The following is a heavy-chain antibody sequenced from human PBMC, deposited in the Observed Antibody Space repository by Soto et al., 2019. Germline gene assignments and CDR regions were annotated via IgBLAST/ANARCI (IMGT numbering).Heavy chain of an antibody. Sequence: QVQLVQSGAEVKKPGSSVKVSCKASGGTFDNDIISWVRQAPGQGLEWMGGIVPLLGTTHYAQKFQGRVTIIADGSTSTGYMEMSCLSCEVTAVYYCATGVVIPSVIGRWFDCWGQGTLVTVSS. V-gene: IGHV1-69*01. CDR1: GGTFDNDI. D-gene: IGHD3-10*01. CDR3: ATGVVIPSVIGRWFDC. J-gene: IGHJ5*01. CDR2: IVPLLGTT.